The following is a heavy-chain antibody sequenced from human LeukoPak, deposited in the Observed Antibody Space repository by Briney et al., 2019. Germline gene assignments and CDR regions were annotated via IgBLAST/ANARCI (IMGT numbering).Heavy chain of an antibody. D-gene: IGHD6-19*01. V-gene: IGHV4-4*02. CDR2: IYHSGRT. CDR1: GGSISSSNW. Sequence: PSETLSLTCAVSGGSISSSNWWSWVRQPPGKGLEWTWEIYHSGRTNYNPSLKSRLTISLVKSKNQFSLKLSSVTAADKDVYYCEREGSSSSGWLNPGGDAFDIWGQGTMVTVSS. CDR3: EREGSSSSGWLNPGGDAFDI. J-gene: IGHJ3*02.